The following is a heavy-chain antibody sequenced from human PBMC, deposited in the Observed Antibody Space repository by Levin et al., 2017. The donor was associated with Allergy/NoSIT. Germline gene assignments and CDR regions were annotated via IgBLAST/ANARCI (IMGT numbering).Heavy chain of an antibody. D-gene: IGHD4-23*01. CDR1: GGSISSDGYS. Sequence: SETLSLTCAVSGGSISSDGYSWSWIRQPPGTGLEWIGYIYHSGSTYYNPSLKSRVTISVDRSKNQFSLKLNSVTAADTAVYYCARVDGGNFFDYWGQGTLVTVSS. CDR2: IYHSGST. CDR3: ARVDGGNFFDY. V-gene: IGHV4-30-2*01. J-gene: IGHJ4*02.